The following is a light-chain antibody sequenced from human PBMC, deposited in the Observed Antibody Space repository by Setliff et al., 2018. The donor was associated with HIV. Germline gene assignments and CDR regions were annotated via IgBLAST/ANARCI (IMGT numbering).Light chain of an antibody. J-gene: IGLJ2*01. V-gene: IGLV1-40*01. CDR2: VNK. Sequence: QSVLTQPTSVSGAPGQRVTISCTGSSSNIGAGYDVHWYQQLPGTAPKLLVFVNKRRPSGVPDRFSGSKSGTSAFLAITGLQAEDEADYYCLSYSSSITLGFGGGTK. CDR3: LSYSSSITLG. CDR1: SSNIGAGYD.